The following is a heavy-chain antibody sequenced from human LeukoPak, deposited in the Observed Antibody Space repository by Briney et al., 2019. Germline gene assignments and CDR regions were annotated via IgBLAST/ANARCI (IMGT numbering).Heavy chain of an antibody. CDR1: GYLFTSHY. V-gene: IGHV1-46*01. Sequence: ASVKVSCKASGYLFTSHYMHWVRQVPGQGLEWMGLINPGGGSTWYAQKFQGRVTLTRDTSTNTDYMELSSLKSDDTAVYYCARAASAFDPWGQGTLVTVSS. CDR2: INPGGGST. J-gene: IGHJ5*02. CDR3: ARAASAFDP.